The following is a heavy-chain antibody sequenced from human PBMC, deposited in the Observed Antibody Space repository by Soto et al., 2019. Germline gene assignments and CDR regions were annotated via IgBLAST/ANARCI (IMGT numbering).Heavy chain of an antibody. J-gene: IGHJ4*01. CDR3: ARFNSGYHFSEYYFDY. D-gene: IGHD5-12*01. CDR1: GGSISSYY. V-gene: IGHV4-59*01. Sequence: PSETLSLTCTVSGGSISSYYWSWIRQPPGKGLEWIGYIYYSGSTNYNPSLKSRVTISVDTSKNQFSLKLSSVTAAATAVYYCARFNSGYHFSEYYFDYWGQGTLVTVSS. CDR2: IYYSGST.